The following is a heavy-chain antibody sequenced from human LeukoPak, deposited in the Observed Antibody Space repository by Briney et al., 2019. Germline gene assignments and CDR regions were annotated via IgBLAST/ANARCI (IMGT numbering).Heavy chain of an antibody. CDR1: GYTFTSYD. J-gene: IGHJ6*02. CDR3: ARSGTKGGSGSYYYYYGMDV. CDR2: MNPNSGNT. D-gene: IGHD3-10*01. Sequence: ASVKVSCKASGYTFTSYDINWVRQATGQGLEWMGWMNPNSGNTGYAQKFQGRVTMTRNTSISTAYMELSSLRSEDTAVYYCARSGTKGGSGSYYYYYGMDVWGQGTTVTVSS. V-gene: IGHV1-8*01.